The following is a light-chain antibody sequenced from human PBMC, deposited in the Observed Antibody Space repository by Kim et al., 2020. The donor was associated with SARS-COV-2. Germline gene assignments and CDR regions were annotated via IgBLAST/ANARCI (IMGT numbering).Light chain of an antibody. Sequence: SSELTKDPAVSVALGQTVRITCQGDSLRSYYASWYQQKPGQAPVLVIYGKNNRPSGIPDRFSGSSSGNTASLTITGAQAEDEADYYCNSRDSSGNPRWVFGGGTQLTVL. CDR3: NSRDSSGNPRWV. V-gene: IGLV3-19*01. J-gene: IGLJ3*02. CDR2: GKN. CDR1: SLRSYY.